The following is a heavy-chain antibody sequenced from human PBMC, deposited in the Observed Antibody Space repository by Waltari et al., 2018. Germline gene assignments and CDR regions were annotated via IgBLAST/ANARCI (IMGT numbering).Heavy chain of an antibody. CDR3: ARDRRGSSEYYYQYHYFDS. J-gene: IGHJ4*02. CDR2: ISTSGDTI. Sequence: EVQLVESGGALRQPGGSLRLSCAASGFTFSNYGMHWVRQAPGKGLEWISYISTSGDTIYYADSVEGRFTISRNNARDSLFLQMNNLSADDTGFYYCARDRRGSSEYYYQYHYFDSWGPGTLVTVSS. CDR1: GFTFSNYG. V-gene: IGHV3-48*04. D-gene: IGHD3-22*01.